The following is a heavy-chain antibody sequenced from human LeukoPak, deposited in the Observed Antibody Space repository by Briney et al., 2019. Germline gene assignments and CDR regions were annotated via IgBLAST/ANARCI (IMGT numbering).Heavy chain of an antibody. CDR2: ISWNSENI. Sequence: GGSLRLSCAPSGFTFDDYAMHWVRHAPGKGLEWVSGISWNSENIGYADSVKGRFTISRDNAKNSLYLQMNSLRAEDTAFYYCVKGGGNSGYFQHWGQGTLVTVSS. D-gene: IGHD4-23*01. CDR1: GFTFDDYA. V-gene: IGHV3-9*01. CDR3: VKGGGNSGYFQH. J-gene: IGHJ1*01.